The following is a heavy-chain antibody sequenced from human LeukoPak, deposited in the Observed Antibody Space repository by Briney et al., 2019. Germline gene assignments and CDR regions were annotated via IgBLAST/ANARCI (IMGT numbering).Heavy chain of an antibody. CDR3: ARGLSSYYPNWFDP. V-gene: IGHV4-59*01. J-gene: IGHJ5*02. CDR1: GGSISSYY. D-gene: IGHD3-10*01. CDR2: IYYSGST. Sequence: SETLSLTCTVSGGSISSYYWSWIRQPPGKGLEWIGYIYYSGSTNYNPSLKSQGTISVDTSKNQFSLKLSSVTAADTAVYYCARGLSSYYPNWFDPWGQGTLVTVSS.